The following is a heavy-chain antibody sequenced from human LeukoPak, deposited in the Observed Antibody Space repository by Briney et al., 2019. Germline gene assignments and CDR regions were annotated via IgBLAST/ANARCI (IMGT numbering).Heavy chain of an antibody. D-gene: IGHD3-10*01. J-gene: IGHJ4*02. CDR1: GFTFSSYS. V-gene: IGHV3-48*01. CDR3: AGDGVLLWFGTLHY. CDR2: ISSSSSTI. Sequence: GGSLRLSCAASGFTFSSYSMNWVRQAPGKGLEWVSYISSSSSTIYYADSVKGRFTISRDNAKNSLYLQMNSLRAEDTAVYYCAGDGVLLWFGTLHYWGQGTLVTVSS.